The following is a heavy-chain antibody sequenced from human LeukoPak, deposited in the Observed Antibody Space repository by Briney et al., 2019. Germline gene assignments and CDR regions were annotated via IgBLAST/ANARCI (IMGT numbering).Heavy chain of an antibody. J-gene: IGHJ3*02. D-gene: IGHD2-21*01. CDR2: ISSSSSYI. CDR3: ARDSEAPLPYCGGDCHDAFDI. V-gene: IGHV3-21*01. CDR1: GLTFSSYS. Sequence: GGSLRLSCAASGLTFSSYSMNWVRQAPGKGLEWVSSISSSSSYIYYADSVKGRFTISRDNAKNSLYLQMNSLRAEDTAVYYCARDSEAPLPYCGGDCHDAFDIWGQGTMVTVSS.